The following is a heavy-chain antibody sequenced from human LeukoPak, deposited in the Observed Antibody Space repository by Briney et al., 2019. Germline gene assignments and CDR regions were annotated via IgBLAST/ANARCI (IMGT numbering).Heavy chain of an antibody. CDR2: TSGGGVST. D-gene: IGHD6-13*01. CDR1: GFTFSSYA. J-gene: IGHJ4*02. V-gene: IGHV3-23*01. Sequence: PGGSLRLSCAASGFTFSSYAMSWVRQAPGKGLEWVSATSGGGVSTYYADSVKGRFTISRDNSKNTLYLQMNSLRAEDTAVYYCGEQLVPKIRGQGTLVTVSS. CDR3: GEQLVPKI.